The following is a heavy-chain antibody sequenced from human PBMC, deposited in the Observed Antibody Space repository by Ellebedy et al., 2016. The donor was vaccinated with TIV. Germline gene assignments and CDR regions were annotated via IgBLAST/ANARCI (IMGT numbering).Heavy chain of an antibody. CDR2: ISYEGSNE. V-gene: IGHV3-30-3*01. CDR3: ARGGRYSYDSSSYPDFDY. D-gene: IGHD3-22*01. CDR1: GFIFGSYG. J-gene: IGHJ4*02. Sequence: GGSLRLXXAASGFIFGSYGMHWVRQAPGKGLEWVTVISYEGSNEYYADSVKGRFTISRDNSKNTLYLQMNSLRAEDTAVYYCARGGRYSYDSSSYPDFDYWGQGTLVTVSS.